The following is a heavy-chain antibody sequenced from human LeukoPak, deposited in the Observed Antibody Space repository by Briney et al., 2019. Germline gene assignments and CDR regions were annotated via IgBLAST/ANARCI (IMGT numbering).Heavy chain of an antibody. V-gene: IGHV1-18*01. Sequence: GASVKVSRKASGYSFASNGFTWVRQPPGPGHGLMGLISAKNGDTNYAQKLQGRVTMTTDTTTSTAYMGLRSLRADDTAVYHCARDQNFDGSGRYFIYWGQGTLVTVSS. CDR3: ARDQNFDGSGRYFIY. CDR2: ISAKNGDT. D-gene: IGHD3-10*01. CDR1: GYSFASNG. J-gene: IGHJ4*02.